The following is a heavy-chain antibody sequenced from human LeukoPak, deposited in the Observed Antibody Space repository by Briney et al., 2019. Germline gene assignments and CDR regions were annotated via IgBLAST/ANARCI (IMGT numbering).Heavy chain of an antibody. Sequence: GRSLRPSCAASGFTFSSYWMHWVRQAPGKGLVNSDGSSTSYADSVKGRFTISRDNAKNTLYLQMNSLRAEDTTVYYCARGANYYGSGSYSDYWGQGTLVTVSS. CDR1: GFTFSSYW. CDR3: ARGANYYGSGSYSDY. V-gene: IGHV3-74*01. D-gene: IGHD3-10*01. CDR2: SDGSST. J-gene: IGHJ4*02.